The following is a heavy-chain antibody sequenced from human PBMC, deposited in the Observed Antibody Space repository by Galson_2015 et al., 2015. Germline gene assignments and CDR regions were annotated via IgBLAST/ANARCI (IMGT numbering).Heavy chain of an antibody. J-gene: IGHJ5*02. CDR3: ARGRQAMVYATTSPRWFDP. V-gene: IGHV4-34*01. CDR2: INHSGST. Sequence: SETLSLTCAVYGGSFSGYYWSWIRQPPGKGLEWIGEINHSGSTNYNPSLKSRVTISVDTSKNQFSLKLSSVTAADTAVYYCARGRQAMVYATTSPRWFDPWGQGTLVTVSS. D-gene: IGHD2-8*01. CDR1: GGSFSGYY.